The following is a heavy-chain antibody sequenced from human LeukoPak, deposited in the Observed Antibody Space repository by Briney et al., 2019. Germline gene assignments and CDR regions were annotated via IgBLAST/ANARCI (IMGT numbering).Heavy chain of an antibody. Sequence: PPGGSLRLACAASGFRFSSYAMSWVRQAPGKGLEWVSAISGSGVSTYYADSVKGRFTVSRDIFRNTLYLQLNSLRVEDTALYYCARGFVQTGYSSSSYVHWGQGTLVTVSS. V-gene: IGHV3-23*01. J-gene: IGHJ4*02. CDR2: ISGSGVST. CDR3: ARGFVQTGYSSSSYVH. D-gene: IGHD6-13*01. CDR1: GFRFSSYA.